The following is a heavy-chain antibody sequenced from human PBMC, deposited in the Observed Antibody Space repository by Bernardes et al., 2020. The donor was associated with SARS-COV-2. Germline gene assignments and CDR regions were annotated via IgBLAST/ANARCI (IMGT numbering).Heavy chain of an antibody. CDR3: ATVVGYSYGGGWFDP. V-gene: IGHV1-18*01. J-gene: IGHJ5*02. CDR2: ISAYNGDT. D-gene: IGHD5-18*01. Sequence: ASVKVSWKASGYTFTSYGMSWVRQAPGQGLEWMGWISAYNGDTDYAQKLQGRVTMTTDTSTSTAYMELRSLRSDDTAVYYCATVVGYSYGGGWFDPWGQGTLVTVSS. CDR1: GYTFTSYG.